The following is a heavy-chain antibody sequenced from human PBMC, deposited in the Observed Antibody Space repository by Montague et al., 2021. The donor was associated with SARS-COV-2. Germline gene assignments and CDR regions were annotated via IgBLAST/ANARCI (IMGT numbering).Heavy chain of an antibody. D-gene: IGHD1-26*01. CDR3: ARVVAVGAFDY. Sequence: SETLSLTCTVSGGSINGYCWTWIRQPPGKGLEWIGYIYYTGTTSYNPSLKSRVSISQDKSKRQFSLDLTSVTAADTAMYFCARVVAVGAFDYWGQGSLVTVSS. CDR1: GGSINGYC. V-gene: IGHV4-59*01. J-gene: IGHJ4*02. CDR2: IYYTGTT.